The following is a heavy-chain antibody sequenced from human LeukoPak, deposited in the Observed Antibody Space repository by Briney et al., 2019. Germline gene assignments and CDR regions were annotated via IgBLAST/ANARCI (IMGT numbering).Heavy chain of an antibody. J-gene: IGHJ4*02. V-gene: IGHV4-34*01. Sequence: PPETLSLTCALYGGSFSGYYSSWIRHPPGKGLEWVGEINHSVSTNYNPSLKSRVTISVDTSKNQFSLKLSYVTAEDTAVYYCARGRSKPNVVAARRYYFDYWGQGTLVTVSS. D-gene: IGHD2-15*01. CDR2: INHSVST. CDR3: ARGRSKPNVVAARRYYFDY. CDR1: GGSFSGYY.